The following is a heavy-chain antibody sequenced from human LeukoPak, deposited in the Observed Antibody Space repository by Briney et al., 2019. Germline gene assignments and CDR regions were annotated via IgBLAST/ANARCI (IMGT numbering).Heavy chain of an antibody. D-gene: IGHD3-22*01. Sequence: SETLSLTCTVSGGSISSHYSSWIRQTPGKGLEWIGYIYYSGSTNYNPSLKSRVTMSVDTSKNQCSLKLSSVTAADTAGHYCAEWYYHTSDYWWFAPWGQGTLGTVST. V-gene: IGHV4-59*11. J-gene: IGHJ5*02. CDR2: IYYSGST. CDR3: AEWYYHTSDYWWFAP. CDR1: GGSISSHY.